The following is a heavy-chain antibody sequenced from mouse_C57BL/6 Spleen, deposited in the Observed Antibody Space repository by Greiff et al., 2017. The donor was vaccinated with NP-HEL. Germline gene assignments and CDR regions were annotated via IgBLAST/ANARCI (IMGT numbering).Heavy chain of an antibody. Sequence: VQLQQSGAELVKPGASVKLSCKASGYTFTSYWMHWVKQRPGQGLEWIGMIHPNSGSTNYNEKFKSKATLTVDKSSSTAYMQLSSLTSEDSAVYYCARSDGRIYGGAMDYWGQGTSVTVSS. CDR1: GYTFTSYW. CDR3: ARSDGRIYGGAMDY. V-gene: IGHV1-64*01. CDR2: IHPNSGST. J-gene: IGHJ4*01. D-gene: IGHD1-1*01.